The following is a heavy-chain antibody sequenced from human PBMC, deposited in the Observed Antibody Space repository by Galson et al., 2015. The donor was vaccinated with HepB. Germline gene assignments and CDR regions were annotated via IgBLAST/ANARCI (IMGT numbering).Heavy chain of an antibody. Sequence: SLRLSCAASGFTFSSYAMSWVRQAPGKGLEWVSAISGSGGSTYYADSVKGRFTISRDNSKNTLYLQMNSLRAEDTAVYYCAKRYCSGGSCHSLNPNWFDPWGQGTLVTVSS. CDR3: AKRYCSGGSCHSLNPNWFDP. CDR1: GFTFSSYA. D-gene: IGHD2-15*01. J-gene: IGHJ5*02. CDR2: ISGSGGST. V-gene: IGHV3-23*01.